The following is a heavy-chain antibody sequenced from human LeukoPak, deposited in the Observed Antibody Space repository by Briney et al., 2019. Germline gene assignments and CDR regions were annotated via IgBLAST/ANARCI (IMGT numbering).Heavy chain of an antibody. V-gene: IGHV1-8*01. CDR1: GYTFTSYD. J-gene: IGHJ4*02. Sequence: WASVKVSCKASGYTFTSYDINWVRQATGQGLEWMGWVNLNSGNTGYAQKFQGRVTMTRNTSISTAYMELSSLRSEDTAVYYCARDSSGYYNFDYWGQGTLVTVSS. D-gene: IGHD3-22*01. CDR3: ARDSSGYYNFDY. CDR2: VNLNSGNT.